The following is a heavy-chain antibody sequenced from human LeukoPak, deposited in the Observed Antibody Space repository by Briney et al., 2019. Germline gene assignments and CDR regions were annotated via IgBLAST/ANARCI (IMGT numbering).Heavy chain of an antibody. CDR2: ISGSGGNT. CDR3: AKDRRITMAGTVDYFDY. CDR1: GFTFNNYA. Sequence: GGSLRLSCAASGFTFNNYAMSWVRQAPGKGLEWVSSISGSGGNTYYADSVEGRFTISRDNSKNTLYLQMNSLRAADTAVYYCAKDRRITMAGTVDYFDYWGQGTLVTVSS. D-gene: IGHD6-19*01. V-gene: IGHV3-23*01. J-gene: IGHJ4*02.